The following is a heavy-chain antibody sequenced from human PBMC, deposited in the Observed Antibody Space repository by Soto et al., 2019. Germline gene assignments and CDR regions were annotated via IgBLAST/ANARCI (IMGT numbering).Heavy chain of an antibody. CDR1: GYTFTSYY. V-gene: IGHV1-46*03. CDR2: INPSGGST. J-gene: IGHJ3*01. D-gene: IGHD1-26*01. CDR3: DRVSGSPIGVPFDF. Sequence: GASVKVSCKASGYTFTSYYMHWVRQAPGQGLEWMGIINPSGGSTSYAQKYQGRVTMTRDTSTSTVYMELSSLRSEDTAVYYCDRVSGSPIGVPFDFWGKGTMSPSPQ.